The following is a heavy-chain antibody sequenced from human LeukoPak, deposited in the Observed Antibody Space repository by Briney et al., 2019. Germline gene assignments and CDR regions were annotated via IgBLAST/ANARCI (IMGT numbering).Heavy chain of an antibody. Sequence: GGSLRLSCAASGFTFSSYAMHWVRQAPGKGQEWVAVISYDGSNKYYADSVKGRFTISRDNSKNTLYLQMNSLRAEDTAVYYCARDEFDPWGQGTLVTVSS. J-gene: IGHJ5*02. V-gene: IGHV3-30-3*01. CDR3: ARDEFDP. CDR2: ISYDGSNK. CDR1: GFTFSSYA.